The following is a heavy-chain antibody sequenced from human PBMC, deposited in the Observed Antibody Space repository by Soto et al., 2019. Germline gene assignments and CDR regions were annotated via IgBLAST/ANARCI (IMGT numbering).Heavy chain of an antibody. CDR1: GGSISSYY. CDR3: ARDSKMTSSSLLNYYDSSGYLSTYYFDY. D-gene: IGHD3-22*01. V-gene: IGHV4-4*07. J-gene: IGHJ4*02. CDR2: IYTSGST. Sequence: QVQLQESGPGLVKPSETLSLTCTVSGGSISSYYWSWIRQPAGKGLEWIGRIYTSGSTNYNPSLKSRVTMSVDTSKNQFSLKLSSVTAADTAVYYCARDSKMTSSSLLNYYDSSGYLSTYYFDYWGQGTLVIVSS.